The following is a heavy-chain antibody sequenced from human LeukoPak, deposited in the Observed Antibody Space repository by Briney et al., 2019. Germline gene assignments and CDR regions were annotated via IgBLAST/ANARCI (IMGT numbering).Heavy chain of an antibody. CDR2: IYYSGST. CDR3: ARGLNQLSHAFDI. CDR1: GGSISSYY. Sequence: SXTLSLTCTVSGGSISSYYWSWIRQPPGKGLEWIGYIYYSGSTNYNPSLKSRVTISVDTSKNQFSLKLSSVTAADTAVYYCARGLNQLSHAFDIWGQGTMVTVSS. D-gene: IGHD2-2*01. V-gene: IGHV4-59*01. J-gene: IGHJ3*02.